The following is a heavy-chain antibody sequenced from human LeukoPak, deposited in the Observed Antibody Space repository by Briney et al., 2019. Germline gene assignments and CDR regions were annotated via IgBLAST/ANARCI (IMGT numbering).Heavy chain of an antibody. V-gene: IGHV3-23*01. CDR2: ISGSGGST. CDR1: GFTFSSYA. CDR3: ARDLYYDSSGYYEDGAFDI. J-gene: IGHJ3*02. Sequence: PGGSLRLSCAASGFTFSSYAMSWVRQAPGKGLEWVSAISGSGGSTYYADSVKGRFTISRDNAKNSLYLQMNSLRAEDTAVYYCARDLYYDSSGYYEDGAFDIWGQGTMVTVSS. D-gene: IGHD3-22*01.